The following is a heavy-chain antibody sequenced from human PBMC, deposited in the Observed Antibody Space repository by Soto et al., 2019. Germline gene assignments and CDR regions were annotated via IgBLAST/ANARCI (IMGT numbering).Heavy chain of an antibody. CDR2: ISDNSSTI. V-gene: IGHV3-48*01. J-gene: IGHJ3*02. Sequence: GGSLRLSCAASEFTFSNYAMSWVRQAPGKGLEWVSYISDNSSTIYYADSVKGRFTISRDNAKNSLYLQMNSLRAEDTAVYYCARRTSRLRYFDWPGAFDIWGQGTMVTVSS. D-gene: IGHD3-9*01. CDR1: EFTFSNYA. CDR3: ARRTSRLRYFDWPGAFDI.